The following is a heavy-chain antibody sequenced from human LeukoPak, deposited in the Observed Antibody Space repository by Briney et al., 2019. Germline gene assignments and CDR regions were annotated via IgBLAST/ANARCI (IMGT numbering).Heavy chain of an antibody. D-gene: IGHD1-14*01. Sequence: PGGSLRLSCAASGLTVSSNDMGWVRQAPGKALEWVSFIYTGDRTDYADSVKGRFTISRDNSKNRLYLQMNSVRAEDTAIYYCTKSGTPEPYWGQRTTVNV. CDR3: TKSGTPEPY. V-gene: IGHV3-53*01. CDR1: GLTVSSND. J-gene: IGHJ3*01. CDR2: IYTGDRT.